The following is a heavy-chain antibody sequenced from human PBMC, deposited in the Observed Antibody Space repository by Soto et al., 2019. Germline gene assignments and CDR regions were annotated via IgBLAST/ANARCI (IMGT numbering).Heavy chain of an antibody. D-gene: IGHD6-19*01. Sequence: ASGPTLVNPTQTLTLTCTFSGFSLSTSGMCVSWIRQPPGKALEWLALIDWDDDKYYSTSLKTRLTISKDTSKNQVVLTMTNMDPVDTATYYCARILYSSGWETHFDYWGQGTLVTVSS. CDR1: GFSLSTSGMC. CDR3: ARILYSSGWETHFDY. CDR2: IDWDDDK. J-gene: IGHJ4*02. V-gene: IGHV2-70*01.